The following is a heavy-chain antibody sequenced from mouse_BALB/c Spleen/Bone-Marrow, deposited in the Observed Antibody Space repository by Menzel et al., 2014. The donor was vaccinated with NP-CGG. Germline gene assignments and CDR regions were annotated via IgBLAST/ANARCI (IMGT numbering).Heavy chain of an antibody. Sequence: QVQLQQSGAELAKPGASVKMSCKASGYPFTSYWMHWVKQRPGQGLEWIGYINPSTGYTEYNQKFKDKATLTADKSSSTAYMQLSSLTSEDSAVYYCARQITAVDYAMDYWGQGTSGTVSS. CDR3: ARQITAVDYAMDY. V-gene: IGHV1-7*01. J-gene: IGHJ4*01. D-gene: IGHD1-1*01. CDR1: GYPFTSYW. CDR2: INPSTGYT.